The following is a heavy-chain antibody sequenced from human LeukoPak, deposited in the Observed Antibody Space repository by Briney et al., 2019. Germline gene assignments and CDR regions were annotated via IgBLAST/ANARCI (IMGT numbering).Heavy chain of an antibody. V-gene: IGHV3-48*01. Sequence: PGGSPRLSCAASGFIFSTYSMNWVRQAPGKGLEWVSYISSNTGTTYYADSVKGRFTMSRDNAKKSLYLQMNSLRAEDTGIYYCATCTTCSSSCYYCHMDVWGKGTTVTVSS. CDR3: ATCTTCSSSCYYCHMDV. J-gene: IGHJ6*03. D-gene: IGHD2-2*01. CDR2: ISSNTGTT. CDR1: GFIFSTYS.